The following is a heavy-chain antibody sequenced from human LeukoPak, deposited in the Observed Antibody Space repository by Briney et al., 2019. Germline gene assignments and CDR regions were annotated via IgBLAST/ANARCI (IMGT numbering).Heavy chain of an antibody. V-gene: IGHV3-74*01. Sequence: PGGSLRLSCAASGFTFSSYWMHWVRHAPGKGLVWVSRINSDGSSTSYADSVKGRFTISRDNAKNTLYLQINSLRAEDTAVYYCARTPAAGYYYYGRDVWGQGTTVTVSS. CDR3: ARTPAAGYYYYGRDV. D-gene: IGHD6-13*01. CDR1: GFTFSSYW. J-gene: IGHJ6*02. CDR2: INSDGSST.